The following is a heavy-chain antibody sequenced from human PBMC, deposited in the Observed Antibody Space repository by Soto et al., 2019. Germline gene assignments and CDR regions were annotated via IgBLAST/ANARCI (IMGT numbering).Heavy chain of an antibody. CDR1: GASISSSSYY. D-gene: IGHD3-22*01. CDR2: IYHSGST. V-gene: IGHV4-39*07. Sequence: SETLSLTCTIYGASISSSSYYWSWVRQPPGKGLEWIGEIYHSGSTNYNPSLKSRVTISVDKSKNQFSLKLSSVTAADTAVYYCARAYYDSSGEFDYWGQGTLVTVSS. J-gene: IGHJ4*02. CDR3: ARAYYDSSGEFDY.